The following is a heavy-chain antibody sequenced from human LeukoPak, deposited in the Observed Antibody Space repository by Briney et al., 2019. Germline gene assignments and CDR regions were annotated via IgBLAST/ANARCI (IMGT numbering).Heavy chain of an antibody. D-gene: IGHD3-10*01. Sequence: KSGESLKISCKGSGCSFTNYWIGWVRQMPGKGLEWMGIIYPGDSDTRYSPSFQGQVSISADKSISTAYLQWSSLKASDTAMYYCARTPRAFYGSGSQYFDYWGQGTLVTVSS. V-gene: IGHV5-51*01. CDR1: GCSFTNYW. CDR2: IYPGDSDT. J-gene: IGHJ4*02. CDR3: ARTPRAFYGSGSQYFDY.